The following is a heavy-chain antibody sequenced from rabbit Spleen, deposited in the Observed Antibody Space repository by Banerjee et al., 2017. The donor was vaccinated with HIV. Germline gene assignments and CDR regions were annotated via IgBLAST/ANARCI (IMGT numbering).Heavy chain of an antibody. CDR3: ARNYVNAFDP. CDR2: VYNGDSGSRT. Sequence: QEQLVESGGGLVTLGGSLKLSCKASGIDFSSVGISWVRQAPGKGLEWIACVYNGDSGSRTYYATWAKGRFTISKTSTTVTLQMTSLTAADTATYFCARNYVNAFDPWGQGTLVTVS. CDR1: GIDFSSVG. V-gene: IGHV1S45*01. J-gene: IGHJ2*01. D-gene: IGHD1-1*01.